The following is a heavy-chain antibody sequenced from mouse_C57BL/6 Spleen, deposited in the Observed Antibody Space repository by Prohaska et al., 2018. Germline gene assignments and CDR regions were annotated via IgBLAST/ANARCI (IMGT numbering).Heavy chain of an antibody. CDR3: RGNYGDYAMDY. D-gene: IGHD2-1*01. J-gene: IGHJ4*01. V-gene: IGHV1-15*01. CDR2: IDPETGGT. CDR1: VYTFTDYE. Sequence: QVQLQQSGAELVRPGASVPLSCKASVYTFTDYEMHWVTQTPVHGLEWIGAIDPETGGTAYNQKFNGKAILTADKSSSTAYMEIRSLTSEDSAVYYCRGNYGDYAMDYWGQGTSDTVSS.